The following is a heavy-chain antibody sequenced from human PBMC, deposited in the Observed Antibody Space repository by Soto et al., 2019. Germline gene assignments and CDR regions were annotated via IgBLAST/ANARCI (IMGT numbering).Heavy chain of an antibody. V-gene: IGHV1-46*01. CDR1: GYTFTSYY. CDR2: INPDGGGT. CDR3: AVGGNYLSMDV. J-gene: IGHJ6*02. Sequence: QVQLVQSGAEVKKPGASVKVSCKASGYTFTSYYMHWVRLAPGQGLEWMGIINPDGGGTSYAQQFHGRVIMTRETSTSTVYMEMSSLRSEDTAVYYCAVGGNYLSMDVWGQGTTVTVSS. D-gene: IGHD4-4*01.